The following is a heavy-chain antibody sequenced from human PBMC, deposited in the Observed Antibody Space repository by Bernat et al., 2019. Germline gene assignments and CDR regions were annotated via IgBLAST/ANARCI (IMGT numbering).Heavy chain of an antibody. CDR2: IYHSGST. CDR3: AGEGFVIAAAGKPDDY. D-gene: IGHD6-13*01. Sequence: QVQLQESGPGLVKPSETLSLTCAVSGYSISSGYYWGWIRQPPGKGLAWIGSIYHSGSTYYNPSLKSRVTISVDTSKNQFSLKLSCVTAADTAVYYCAGEGFVIAAAGKPDDYWGQGTLVTVSS. CDR1: GYSISSGYY. V-gene: IGHV4-38-2*02. J-gene: IGHJ4*02.